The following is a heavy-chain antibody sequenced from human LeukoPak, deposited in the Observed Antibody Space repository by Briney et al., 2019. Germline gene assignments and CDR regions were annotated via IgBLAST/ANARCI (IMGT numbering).Heavy chain of an antibody. Sequence: ASVKVSCKASGGTFSSYAISWVRQAPGQGLEWMGWINPNSGGTNYAQKFQGRVTMTRDTSISAAYMELSRLRSDDTAVYYCARDRGDGWALDAFDIWGQGTMVTVSS. CDR2: INPNSGGT. CDR3: ARDRGDGWALDAFDI. V-gene: IGHV1-2*02. D-gene: IGHD2-21*01. J-gene: IGHJ3*02. CDR1: GGTFSSYA.